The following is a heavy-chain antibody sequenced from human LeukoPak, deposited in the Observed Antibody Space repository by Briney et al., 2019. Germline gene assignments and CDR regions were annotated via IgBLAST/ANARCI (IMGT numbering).Heavy chain of an antibody. CDR1: GASVSSGTYY. CDR2: VSYSGST. D-gene: IGHD3-22*01. CDR3: ATTYYYDSSGDGWFDP. V-gene: IGHV4-61*01. Sequence: MPSETLSLTCTVAGASVSSGTYYWSWIRQPPGKGLEWIGFVSYSGSTNYNPSLKSRVTISVDTSKNQFSLKLSSVTAADTAVYYCATTYYYDSSGDGWFDPWGQGTLVTVSS. J-gene: IGHJ5*02.